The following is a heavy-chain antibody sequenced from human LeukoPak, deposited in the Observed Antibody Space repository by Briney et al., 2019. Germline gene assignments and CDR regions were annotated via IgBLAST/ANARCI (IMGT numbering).Heavy chain of an antibody. CDR3: ARDPLYYYDSSGYRRLDY. Sequence: ASVKVSCKASGYTFTSYGISWVRQAPGQGLEWMGWISAYNGNTNYAQKLQGRVTMTTDTSTSTAYMELRSLRSDDTAVYYCARDPLYYYDSSGYRRLDYWGQGTLVTVSS. D-gene: IGHD3-22*01. CDR1: GYTFTSYG. V-gene: IGHV1-18*01. CDR2: ISAYNGNT. J-gene: IGHJ4*02.